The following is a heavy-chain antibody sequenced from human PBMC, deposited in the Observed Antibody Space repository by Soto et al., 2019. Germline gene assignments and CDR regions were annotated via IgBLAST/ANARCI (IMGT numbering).Heavy chain of an antibody. CDR1: GGSFSGYY. Sequence: QVQLQQWGAGLLKPSETLSLTCAVYGGSFSGYYWTWIRQPPGTGLEWIGEINHSGSTNYNPSLKXXGTLSVATPKNQFALKLTSVTATDTAVYYCARDKITGLVDYWGQGTLVTVSS. V-gene: IGHV4-34*01. CDR3: ARDKITGLVDY. CDR2: INHSGST. D-gene: IGHD2-8*02. J-gene: IGHJ4*02.